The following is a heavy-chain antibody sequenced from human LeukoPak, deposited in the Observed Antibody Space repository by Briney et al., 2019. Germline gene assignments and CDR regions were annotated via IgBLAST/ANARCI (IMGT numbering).Heavy chain of an antibody. CDR3: ARSDHIWGSYRVYDY. Sequence: SGTLSLTCAVSGGSISSRSWWSWVRQAPGKGLEWIGEISHSENTNYNPSLKSRVTTSIDKSNNQFSLNLTSVTAADTAVYYCARSDHIWGSYRVYDYWGQGTLVTVSS. CDR1: GGSISSRSW. CDR2: ISHSENT. J-gene: IGHJ4*02. V-gene: IGHV4-4*02. D-gene: IGHD3-16*02.